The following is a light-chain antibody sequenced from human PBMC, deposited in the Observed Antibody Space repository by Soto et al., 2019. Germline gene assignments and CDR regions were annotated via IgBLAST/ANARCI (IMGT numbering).Light chain of an antibody. Sequence: QSLLTQAAFGSGSSGQSIPLSWTGTRREGGGYKYVSWYQQHPGKAPNLMIYDVSIRPSGVSNCFSGSKSGNTASLTIFGFQAEDEADYYCSSYTSSSTPGVFGTGTKVTVL. J-gene: IGLJ1*01. CDR3: SSYTSSSTPGV. V-gene: IGLV2-14*01. CDR1: RREGGGYKY. CDR2: DVS.